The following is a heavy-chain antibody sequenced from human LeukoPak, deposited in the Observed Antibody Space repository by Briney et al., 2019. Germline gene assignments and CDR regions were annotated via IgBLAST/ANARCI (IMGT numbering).Heavy chain of an antibody. V-gene: IGHV3-11*01. CDR3: AKDVSEYFDL. CDR2: ISSSGSTI. CDR1: GFTFSDYY. J-gene: IGHJ2*01. Sequence: GGSLRLSCAASGFTFSDYYMSWIRQAPGKGLEWVSYISSSGSTIYYADSVKGRFTISRDNSKSTLYLQMNTLRAEDTAVYYCAKDVSEYFDLWGRGTLVTVSS. D-gene: IGHD5/OR15-5a*01.